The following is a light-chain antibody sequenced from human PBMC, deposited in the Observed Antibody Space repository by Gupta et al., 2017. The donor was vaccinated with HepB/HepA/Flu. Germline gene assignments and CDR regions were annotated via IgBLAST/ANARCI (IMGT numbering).Light chain of an antibody. CDR2: DVS. J-gene: IGLJ7*01. CDR1: ASDIGDSLY. Sequence: QSALTQPRSVSGSPGQTVTISCTGSASDIGDSLYVSWYQQHSGEPPRLIIFDVSQRPSGVPDRFSGSRTANTASLTISGLQPDDEAHYHCCAYSAKSFVFGMGTLLTV. CDR3: CAYSAKSFV. V-gene: IGLV2-11*01.